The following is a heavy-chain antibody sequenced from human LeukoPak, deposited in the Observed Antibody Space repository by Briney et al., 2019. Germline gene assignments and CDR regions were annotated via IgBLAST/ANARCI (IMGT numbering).Heavy chain of an antibody. V-gene: IGHV3-23*01. J-gene: IGHJ4*02. CDR1: GFTFKDFA. CDR2: MLTGGRT. D-gene: IGHD5-18*01. CDR3: ATYRQALIPFES. Sequence: GGSLRLSCVVSGFTFKDFAISWVRQSPGKGLEWVSGMLTGGRTYYADSVRGRFTISRDNSKSTLSLQMNSLRAEDTAIYYCATYRQALIPFESWGQGTLVTVSS.